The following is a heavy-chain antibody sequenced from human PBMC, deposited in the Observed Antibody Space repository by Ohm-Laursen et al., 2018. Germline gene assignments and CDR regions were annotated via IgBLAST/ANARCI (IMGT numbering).Heavy chain of an antibody. D-gene: IGHD3-10*01. J-gene: IGHJ5*01. Sequence: SLRLSCAASGFTFSSYAMSWVRQAPGKGLEWVSHISNSGSAIRYADSVKGRFTVSRDNAKNSLYLQMNSLRVEDTAVYYCAKGRSGGTGHGNWFESWGQGALVIVSS. CDR2: ISNSGSAI. CDR3: AKGRSGGTGHGNWFES. CDR1: GFTFSSYA. V-gene: IGHV3-48*03.